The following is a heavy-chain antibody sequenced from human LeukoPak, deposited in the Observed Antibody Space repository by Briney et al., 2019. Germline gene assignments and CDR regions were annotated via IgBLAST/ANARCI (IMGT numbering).Heavy chain of an antibody. D-gene: IGHD5-12*01. Sequence: TLSLTXXXSGXXISSGGYWWSWIRQHPGKGPEWIGYISYGGKADYNPSLKSRVAISADTPKNQFSLKLSSTTAADTAVYYCARAPVATPSEFDYWGQGTLVTVSS. J-gene: IGHJ4*02. CDR1: GXXISSGGYW. V-gene: IGHV4-31*02. CDR2: ISYGGKA. CDR3: ARAPVATPSEFDY.